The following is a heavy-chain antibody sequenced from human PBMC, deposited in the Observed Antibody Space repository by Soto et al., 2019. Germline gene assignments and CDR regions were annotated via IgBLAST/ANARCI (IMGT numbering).Heavy chain of an antibody. D-gene: IGHD2-2*01. V-gene: IGHV3-23*01. Sequence: EVQLLESGGGLVQPGGSLRLSCAASGFTFSTFAMSWVRQAPGKGLEWVTTISGGDFRTYYADAVRGRFTISRDHSRNTLFLQMDSLRVEDTALYFCARGTGGSSSTLFDYWRQGTLVTVSS. CDR2: ISGGDFRT. J-gene: IGHJ4*02. CDR3: ARGTGGSSSTLFDY. CDR1: GFTFSTFA.